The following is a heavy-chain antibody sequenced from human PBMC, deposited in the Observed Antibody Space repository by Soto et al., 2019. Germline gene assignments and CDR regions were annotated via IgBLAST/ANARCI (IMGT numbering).Heavy chain of an antibody. D-gene: IGHD3-16*01. CDR1: GFTFDDYA. V-gene: IGHV3-9*01. CDR2: ISWNSGSI. CDR3: AKDMGGNWFDP. Sequence: EVQLVESGGGLVQPGRSLRLSCAASGFTFDDYAMHWVRQAPGKGLEWVSGISWNSGSIGYEDSVKGRFTISRDNAKNSLYLQMNSLRAEDTALYYCAKDMGGNWFDPWVQGTLVTVSS. J-gene: IGHJ5*02.